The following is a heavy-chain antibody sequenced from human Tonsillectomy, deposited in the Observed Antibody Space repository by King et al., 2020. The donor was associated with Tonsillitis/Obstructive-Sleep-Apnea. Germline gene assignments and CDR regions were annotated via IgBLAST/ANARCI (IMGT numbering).Heavy chain of an antibody. J-gene: IGHJ4*02. CDR2: INTYNGNT. V-gene: IGHV1-18*01. CDR1: GYTFTSYG. Sequence: QLVQSGAEVKKPGASVEVSCKASGYTFTSYGISWVRLAPGQGLEWMGWINTYNGNTNYAQKLQGRVTMTTDTSTSTAYMELRSLRSDDTAVYYCARVQTPLWAVAWDFDYWGQGTLVTVSS. CDR3: ARVQTPLWAVAWDFDY. D-gene: IGHD6-19*01.